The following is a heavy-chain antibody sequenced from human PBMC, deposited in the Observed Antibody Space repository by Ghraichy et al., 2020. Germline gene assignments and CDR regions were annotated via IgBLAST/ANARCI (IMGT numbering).Heavy chain of an antibody. D-gene: IGHD3-16*01. CDR1: GGSFNDYY. V-gene: IGHV4-34*01. CDR2: ISHSGSA. Sequence: SETLSLTCAVYGGSFNDYYWSWIRQPPGKGLEWIGEISHSGSANYSPSLNSRVTISVDTSKNQFSRKVSSVTAADTSIYYCARTPSHRPFGWFDPWGQGPLVTVSS. J-gene: IGHJ5*02. CDR3: ARTPSHRPFGWFDP.